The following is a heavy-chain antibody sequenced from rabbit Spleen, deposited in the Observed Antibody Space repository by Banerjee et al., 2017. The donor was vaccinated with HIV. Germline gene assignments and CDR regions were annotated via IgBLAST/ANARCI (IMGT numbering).Heavy chain of an antibody. Sequence: ESGGDLVKPGASLTLTCTASGFSFSSYYYMCWVRQAPGKGLEWIACIDDGSGGFTYFASWAKGRFTISSHNAQKMLYLELNSLTAADTATYFCAREGTFGTTGTFTINFWGPGTLVTVS. CDR1: GFSFSSYYY. CDR3: AREGTFGTTGTFTINF. CDR2: IDDGSGGFT. D-gene: IGHD7-1*01. V-gene: IGHV1S40*01. J-gene: IGHJ6*01.